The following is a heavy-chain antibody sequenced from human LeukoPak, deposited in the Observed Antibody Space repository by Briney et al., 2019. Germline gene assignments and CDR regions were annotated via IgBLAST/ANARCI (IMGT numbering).Heavy chain of an antibody. CDR1: GYSFTSYW. V-gene: IGHV5-51*01. D-gene: IGHD4-17*01. CDR2: IYPGDSDT. CDR3: ARLYGDYRIDC. J-gene: IGHJ4*02. Sequence: KVGESLKISCKGSGYSFTSYWIGWVRPMPGKGVEWMGIIYPGDSDTRYSPSFNGKVTISADKSIHTAYLKWSSLKAYDTAMYYCARLYGDYRIDCWGQGTLVTASS.